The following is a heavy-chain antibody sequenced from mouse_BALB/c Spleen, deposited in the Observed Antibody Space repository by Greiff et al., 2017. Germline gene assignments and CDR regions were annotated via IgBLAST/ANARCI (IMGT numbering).Heavy chain of an antibody. CDR3: ARDHGSSYVRYFDY. Sequence: QVQLQQSGAELAKPGASVKMSCKASGYTFTSYWMHWVKQRPGQGLEWIGYINPSTGYTEYNQKFKDKATLTADKSSSTAYMQLSSLTSEDSAVYYCARDHGSSYVRYFDYWGQGTTLTVSS. CDR1: GYTFTSYW. V-gene: IGHV1-7*01. J-gene: IGHJ2*01. D-gene: IGHD1-1*01. CDR2: INPSTGYT.